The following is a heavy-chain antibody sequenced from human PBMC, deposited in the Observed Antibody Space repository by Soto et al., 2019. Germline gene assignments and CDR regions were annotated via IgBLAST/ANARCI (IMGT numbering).Heavy chain of an antibody. CDR2: ISSNGGST. CDR1: GFTFSSYA. V-gene: IGHV3-64D*06. CDR3: VKASYYDSSGYYDY. J-gene: IGHJ4*02. D-gene: IGHD3-22*01. Sequence: PGGSLRLSCSASGFTFSSYAMHWVRQAPGKGLEYVSAISSNGGSTYYADSVKGRFTISGDNSKNTLYLQMSSLRAQDTAVYYCVKASYYDSSGYYDYWGQGTLVTVSS.